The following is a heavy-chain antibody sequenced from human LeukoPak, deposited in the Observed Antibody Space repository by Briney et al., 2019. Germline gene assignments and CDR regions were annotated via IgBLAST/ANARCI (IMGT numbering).Heavy chain of an antibody. Sequence: ALVKVSCKASGGTFSSYAISWVRQAPGQGLEWMGIINPSGGNTFYAQNFQSRVTMTRDTSTTTVYMELSSLRSEDTAVYYCARERPDRRFFYDAFDIWGQGTVVTVSS. CDR3: ARERPDRRFFYDAFDI. CDR1: GGTFSSYA. J-gene: IGHJ3*02. D-gene: IGHD3-16*01. V-gene: IGHV1-46*03. CDR2: INPSGGNT.